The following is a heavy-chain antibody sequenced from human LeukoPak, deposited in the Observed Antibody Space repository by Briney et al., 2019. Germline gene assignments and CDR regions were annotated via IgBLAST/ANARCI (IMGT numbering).Heavy chain of an antibody. J-gene: IGHJ4*02. Sequence: GASVKVSCKASGGTFSSYAISWVRQAPGQGLEWLGGIIPIFGTANYAQKFQGRVTITADKSTSTAYMELSSLRSEDTAVYYCARVPKGGYEYYFDYWGQGTLVTVSS. D-gene: IGHD3-3*01. CDR1: GGTFSSYA. CDR3: ARVPKGGYEYYFDY. CDR2: IIPIFGTA. V-gene: IGHV1-69*06.